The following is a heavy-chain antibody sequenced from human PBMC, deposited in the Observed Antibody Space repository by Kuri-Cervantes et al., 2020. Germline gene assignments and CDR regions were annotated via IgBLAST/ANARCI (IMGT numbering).Heavy chain of an antibody. CDR3: AKDLTSDIVVVPAAPAMDY. CDR2: ISWNSGSI. Sequence: GGSLRLSCAASGFTFDDYAMHWVRQAPGKGLEWVSGISWNSGSIGYADSVKGRFTISRDNAKNSPYLQMNSLRAEDTAVYYCAKDLTSDIVVVPAAPAMDYWGQGTLVTVSS. J-gene: IGHJ4*02. V-gene: IGHV3-9*01. D-gene: IGHD2-2*01. CDR1: GFTFDDYA.